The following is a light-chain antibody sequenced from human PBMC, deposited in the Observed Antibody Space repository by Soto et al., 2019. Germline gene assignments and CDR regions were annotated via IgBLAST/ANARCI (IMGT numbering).Light chain of an antibody. J-gene: IGLJ3*02. CDR1: SSNIGAGYD. CDR3: QSYYCSLSGWV. CDR2: GNS. Sequence: QSVLTQPPSVSGAPGQRVTMSCTGSSSNIGAGYDVHWYQQLPGTAPKVLIYGNSNRPSGVPDRFSGSKSGTSASLASTGRQAEDEADYYCQSYYCSLSGWVFGGGTKLTVL. V-gene: IGLV1-40*01.